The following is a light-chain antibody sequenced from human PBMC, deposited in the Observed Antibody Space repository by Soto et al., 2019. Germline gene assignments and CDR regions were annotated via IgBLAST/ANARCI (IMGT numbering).Light chain of an antibody. Sequence: DIVLTQSPCTLSLSPGERATLSCRASQSVYNNYLAWYQHKPGQAPRLLIYAASSRATGIPDRFSGSGSGTDFTLTISRLEPEDFAVYYCQPYGTSSWTFGQGTKVDIK. J-gene: IGKJ1*01. CDR3: QPYGTSSWT. V-gene: IGKV3-20*01. CDR2: AAS. CDR1: QSVYNNY.